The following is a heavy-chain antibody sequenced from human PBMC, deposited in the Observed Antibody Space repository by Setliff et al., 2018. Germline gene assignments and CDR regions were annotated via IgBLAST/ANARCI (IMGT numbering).Heavy chain of an antibody. V-gene: IGHV4-39*01. CDR1: GVSVSNVNYY. Sequence: SETLSLTCSVSGVSVSNVNYYWGWIRQPPGKGLEWVASIYYSGKTYSNPSFKSRVTMSLDKSKNQFSLKLASVTAADTALYYCARIGHFDFWRGFGVGAFDLWGHGSVVTVSS. J-gene: IGHJ3*01. D-gene: IGHD3-3*01. CDR3: ARIGHFDFWRGFGVGAFDL. CDR2: IYYSGKT.